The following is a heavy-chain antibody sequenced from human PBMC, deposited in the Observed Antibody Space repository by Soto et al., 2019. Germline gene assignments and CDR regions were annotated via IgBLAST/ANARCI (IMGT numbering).Heavy chain of an antibody. D-gene: IGHD2-2*01. J-gene: IGHJ4*02. Sequence: GGSLRLSCAASGFTFSSYAMSWVRQAPGKGLEWVSAISGSGGSTYYADSVKGRFTISRDNSKNTLYLQMNSLRAEDTAVYYCAKARGSSTPAPGSYWGQGTLVTSPQ. CDR1: GFTFSSYA. V-gene: IGHV3-23*01. CDR3: AKARGSSTPAPGSY. CDR2: ISGSGGST.